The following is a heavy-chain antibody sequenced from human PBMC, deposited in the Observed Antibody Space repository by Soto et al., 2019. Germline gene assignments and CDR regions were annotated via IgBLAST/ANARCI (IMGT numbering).Heavy chain of an antibody. Sequence: CFHRIIKVKGEGLLWVSHIKNDETTHYADSVKGRFTISRDNSKNTLYLQMNSLRDEDTAVYYCAKGDHTNYFYYGMEVWVQGTTVTVSS. D-gene: IGHD3-16*01. J-gene: IGHJ6*02. CDR3: AKGDHTNYFYYGMEV. CDR2: IKNDETT. CDR1: C. V-gene: IGHV3-74*01.